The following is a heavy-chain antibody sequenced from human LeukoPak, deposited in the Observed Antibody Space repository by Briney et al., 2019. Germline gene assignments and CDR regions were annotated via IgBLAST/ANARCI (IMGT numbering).Heavy chain of an antibody. CDR1: GFTFSSYA. J-gene: IGHJ4*02. CDR2: ISDSGGGT. V-gene: IGHV3-23*01. Sequence: GGSLRLSCAASGFTFSSYAMSWVRQAPGKGLESVSSISDSGGGTYYADSVKGRFTISRDNSKNTLYLQMNSLTAEDTAVYYCAKSRVVAATNRPLDYWGQGTLVTVSS. CDR3: AKSRVVAATNRPLDY. D-gene: IGHD2-15*01.